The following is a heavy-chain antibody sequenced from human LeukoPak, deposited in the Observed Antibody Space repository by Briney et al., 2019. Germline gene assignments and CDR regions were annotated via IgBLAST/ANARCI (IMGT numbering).Heavy chain of an antibody. V-gene: IGHV4-59*01. CDR1: GGSITSYY. D-gene: IGHD3-9*01. CDR2: ISKSGNT. J-gene: IGHJ3*02. CDR3: ARARYVNSFYAFDI. Sequence: SETLSLTCTVSGGSITSYYWSWIRQPPGKGLEWIGYISKSGNTNYSPSLKSRVTIFGGTSKNQFFLRLTSVTAADTAVYYCARARYVNSFYAFDIWGQGTMVTVSS.